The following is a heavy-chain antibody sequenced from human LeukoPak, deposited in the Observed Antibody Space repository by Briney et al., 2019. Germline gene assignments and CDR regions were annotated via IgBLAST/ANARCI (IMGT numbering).Heavy chain of an antibody. J-gene: IGHJ4*02. Sequence: GASVKVSCKASGYTFTGYYMHWVRQAPGQGLEWMGWINPNSGGTNYAQKFQGRITMTRDTSISTAYMELSRLRSDDTAVYYCARDRDSSGWTDFDYWGQGTLVTVSS. CDR3: ARDRDSSGWTDFDY. V-gene: IGHV1-2*02. D-gene: IGHD6-19*01. CDR1: GYTFTGYY. CDR2: INPNSGGT.